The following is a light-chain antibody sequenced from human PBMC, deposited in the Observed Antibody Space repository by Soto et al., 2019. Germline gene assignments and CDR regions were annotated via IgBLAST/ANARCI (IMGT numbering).Light chain of an antibody. J-gene: IGLJ2*01. Sequence: QSALTQPASVSGSPGQSITISCTGTSSDVGGYNYVSWYQQHPGKAPKLMIYEVSNRPSGVSNRFSGSKSGNTASLTISGLQAEDEADYYCRSYERGNTVIFGGGTKLTVL. V-gene: IGLV2-14*01. CDR2: EVS. CDR1: SSDVGGYNY. CDR3: RSYERGNTVI.